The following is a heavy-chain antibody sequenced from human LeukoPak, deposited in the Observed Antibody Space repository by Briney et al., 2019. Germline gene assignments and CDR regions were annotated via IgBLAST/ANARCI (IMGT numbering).Heavy chain of an antibody. CDR3: AKLIASATAL. J-gene: IGHJ4*02. CDR2: ISYSGGTT. D-gene: IGHD2-21*02. V-gene: IGHV3-23*01. CDR1: GFTFSSYA. Sequence: AGSLRLSCAASGFTFSSYAMSWVRQPPGKGLEWVSSISYSGGTTYYADSVKGRFTVSRDNSKNTLCLQMNSLRAEDTAVYFCAKLIASATALWGQGTLVTVSS.